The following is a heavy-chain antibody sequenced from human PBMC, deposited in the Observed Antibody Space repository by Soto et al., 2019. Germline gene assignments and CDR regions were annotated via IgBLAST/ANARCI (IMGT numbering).Heavy chain of an antibody. CDR1: GYTFSDYY. D-gene: IGHD1-26*01. CDR2: INPNSGDT. Sequence: QVQLVQSGAEVKKPGASVKVSCKASGYTFSDYYMHWVRQAPGQGLEWMGWINPNSGDTNYAQKFQGRVSMTRDTSISTAYMALSRLRYDDTAIYYCARLDSGSYYDAFDIWGQGTMVTVSS. V-gene: IGHV1-2*02. CDR3: ARLDSGSYYDAFDI. J-gene: IGHJ3*02.